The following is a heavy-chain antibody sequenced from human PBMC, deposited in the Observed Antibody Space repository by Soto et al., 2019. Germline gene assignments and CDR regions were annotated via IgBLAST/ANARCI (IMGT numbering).Heavy chain of an antibody. V-gene: IGHV3-33*01. Sequence: GGSLRLSCAASGFTFSSYGMHWVRQAPGKGLEWVAVIWYDGSNKYYADSVKGRFTISRDNSKNTLYLQMNSLRAEDTAVYYCARDPQTDAFDIWGQGTMVTVSS. CDR2: IWYDGSNK. J-gene: IGHJ3*02. CDR1: GFTFSSYG. CDR3: ARDPQTDAFDI.